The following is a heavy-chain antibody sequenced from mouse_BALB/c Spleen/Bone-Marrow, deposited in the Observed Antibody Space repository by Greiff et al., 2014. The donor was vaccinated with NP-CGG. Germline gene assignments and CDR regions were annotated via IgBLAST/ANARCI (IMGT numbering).Heavy chain of an antibody. Sequence: EVQGVESGGGLVQPGGSLKLSCAASGFTFSSYTMSWVRQTPEKRLEWVAYISNGGGSTYYPDTVKGRFTISKDNAKNTLYLQMSSLKSEDTARYYCARHGGSRGYYFDYWGQGTTLTVSS. CDR2: ISNGGGST. D-gene: IGHD1-1*01. CDR3: ARHGGSRGYYFDY. V-gene: IGHV5-12-2*01. J-gene: IGHJ2*01. CDR1: GFTFSSYT.